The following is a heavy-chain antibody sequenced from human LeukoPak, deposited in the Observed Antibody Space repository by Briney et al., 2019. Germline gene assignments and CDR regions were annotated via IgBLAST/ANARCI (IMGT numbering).Heavy chain of an antibody. J-gene: IGHJ3*02. CDR3: ARIPDIVGATSNAFDI. CDR2: INHSGSS. V-gene: IGHV4-34*01. D-gene: IGHD1-26*01. CDR1: GGSFSGYY. Sequence: PSETLSLTCAVYGGSFSGYYWSWLRQPPGKGLEWVGEINHSGSSNYNPSLKSRVTISVDTSKNQFSLKLSSVTAADTAVYYCARIPDIVGATSNAFDIWGQGTMVTVS.